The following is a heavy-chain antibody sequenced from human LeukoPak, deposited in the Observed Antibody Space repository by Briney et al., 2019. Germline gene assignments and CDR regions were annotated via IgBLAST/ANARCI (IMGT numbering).Heavy chain of an antibody. V-gene: IGHV4-39*07. J-gene: IGHJ5*02. CDR2: IYYSGST. D-gene: IGHD2-21*02. CDR3: ARGFSCGGDCINWFDP. Sequence: SETLSLICTVSGGSISSSSYYWGWIRQPPGKGLEWIGSIYYSGSTYYNPSLKSRVTISVDTSKNQFSLKLSSVTAADTAVYYCARGFSCGGDCINWFDPWGQGTLVTVSS. CDR1: GGSISSSSYY.